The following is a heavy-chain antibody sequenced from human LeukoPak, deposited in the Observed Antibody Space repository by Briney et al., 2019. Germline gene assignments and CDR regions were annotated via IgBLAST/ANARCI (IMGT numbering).Heavy chain of an antibody. D-gene: IGHD3-9*01. Sequence: EASVKVSCKASGGTFSSYAISWVRQAPGQGLEWMGGIIPIFGTANYAQKFQGRVTITADESTSTAYMELSSLRSEDTAVYYCASTPLGHYDILTGYYFYWGQGTLVTVSS. CDR2: IIPIFGTA. CDR1: GGTFSSYA. V-gene: IGHV1-69*13. CDR3: ASTPLGHYDILTGYYFY. J-gene: IGHJ4*02.